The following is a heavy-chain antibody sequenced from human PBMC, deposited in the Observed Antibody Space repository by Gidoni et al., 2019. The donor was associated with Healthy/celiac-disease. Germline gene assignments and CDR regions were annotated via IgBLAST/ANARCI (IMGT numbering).Heavy chain of an antibody. CDR2: IYYSVST. D-gene: IGHD6-13*01. CDR1: GGSIRSYY. J-gene: IGHJ4*02. V-gene: IGHV4-59*01. Sequence: QVQLQESGPGLVKPSETLSPPRTFPGGSIRSYYWSWIRQPPGKGLGWIGYIYYSVSTHYHPSLKSRVTISVDTSKNQFSLKLSSVTAADTAVYYCAREEGYSSSWYSGPLPPDYWGQGTLVTVSS. CDR3: AREEGYSSSWYSGPLPPDY.